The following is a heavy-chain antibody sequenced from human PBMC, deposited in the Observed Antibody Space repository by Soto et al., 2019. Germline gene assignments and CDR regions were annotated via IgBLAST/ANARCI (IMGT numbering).Heavy chain of an antibody. CDR2: IIPMYGPA. J-gene: IGHJ5*02. CDR3: ARVTSMVRGVIDNGFDP. D-gene: IGHD3-10*01. Sequence: QVPLVQSGAEVKKPGSSVTVSCKASGGTFSSYAIHWVRQAPGQGLDWMGGIIPMYGPAKYAQRFQGRVTITADESTTTVYMELTSLTSQDTAVYYCARVTSMVRGVIDNGFDPWGHGTLVTVSS. V-gene: IGHV1-69*01. CDR1: GGTFSSYA.